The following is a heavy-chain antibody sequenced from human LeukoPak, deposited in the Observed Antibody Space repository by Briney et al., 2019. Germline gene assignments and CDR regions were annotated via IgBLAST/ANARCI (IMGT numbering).Heavy chain of an antibody. CDR1: GFTFSSYG. CDR3: AKDIRTSGPHAFDI. V-gene: IGHV3-33*06. CDR2: IWYDGSNK. Sequence: GGSLRLSCAASGFTFSSYGMHWVRQAPGKGLEWVAVIWYDGSNKYYADSVKGRFTISRDNSKNTLYLQMNSLRAEDTAVYYCAKDIRTSGPHAFDIWGQGTMVTVSS. J-gene: IGHJ3*02. D-gene: IGHD3-3*01.